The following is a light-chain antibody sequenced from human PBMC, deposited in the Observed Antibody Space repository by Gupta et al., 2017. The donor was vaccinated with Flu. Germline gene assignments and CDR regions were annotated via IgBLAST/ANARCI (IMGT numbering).Light chain of an antibody. Sequence: QSALTQPPSASGSPVQPVTIPCPGTISDAGGYNYVSWYQHHPGKAPKVIIYEVSKRPSGVPDRFSGSKSGNTASLTVSGLQAEDEADYYCSSYGGSNNFVVFGGGTKLTVL. CDR3: SSYGGSNNFVV. CDR1: ISDAGGYNY. V-gene: IGLV2-8*01. J-gene: IGLJ2*01. CDR2: EVS.